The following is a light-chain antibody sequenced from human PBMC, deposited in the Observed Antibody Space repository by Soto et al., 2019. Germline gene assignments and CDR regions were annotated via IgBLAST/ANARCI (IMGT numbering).Light chain of an antibody. CDR2: EVT. CDR1: SSDVGGYNY. V-gene: IGLV2-14*01. Sequence: QSVLTQPASVSASPGQSITISCTGTSSDVGGYNYVSRYQLHPAKAPKLMIYEVTNRPSGVSNRFSGSKSGNTASLTISGLQAEDEADYYCSSYTSSNTLVFGTGTKVTVL. J-gene: IGLJ1*01. CDR3: SSYTSSNTLV.